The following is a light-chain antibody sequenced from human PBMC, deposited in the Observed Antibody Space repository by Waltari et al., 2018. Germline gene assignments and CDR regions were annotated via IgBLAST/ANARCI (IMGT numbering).Light chain of an antibody. J-gene: IGLJ3*02. CDR3: AACDDSLRFWV. CDR1: SSNIGTNS. V-gene: IGLV1-47*01. CDR2: RDT. Sequence: QSVLTQPPSASGTPGQGVTISCSGTSSNIGTNSVYWYQQVPGTATKLLFSRDTQRPSGVPDRFSGSKSGTSASLAISGLRSEDEADYYCAACDDSLRFWVFGGGTKLTVL.